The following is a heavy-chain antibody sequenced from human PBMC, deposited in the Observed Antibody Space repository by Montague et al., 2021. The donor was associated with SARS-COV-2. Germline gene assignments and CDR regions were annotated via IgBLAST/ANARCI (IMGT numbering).Heavy chain of an antibody. CDR1: GGSISSSNW. D-gene: IGHD6-6*01. CDR3: AGSSIAGGQHWFDP. J-gene: IGHJ5*02. V-gene: IGHV4-4*02. Sequence: SETLSLTCAVSGGSISSSNWWSWVHQPPGKGLQWIGEIFHSGNTNYNPSLKSRVTITIDKSKNQFSLKMRSVTAADTAIYYCAGSSIAGGQHWFDPWGEGTRVTVSS. CDR2: IFHSGNT.